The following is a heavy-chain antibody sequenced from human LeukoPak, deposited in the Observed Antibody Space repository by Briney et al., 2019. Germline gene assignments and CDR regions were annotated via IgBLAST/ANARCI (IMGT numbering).Heavy chain of an antibody. Sequence: QPGPSLRLSCATSGFTFRTSGVHWVRQAPGKGLEWVALMSSDGINTYYADSVKGRFTVSRDSSKDILYLQMNSLRADDTAIYYCAKDHAGSGRAFEYWGQGTLVTVSS. J-gene: IGHJ4*02. D-gene: IGHD3-10*01. CDR3: AKDHAGSGRAFEY. V-gene: IGHV3-30*04. CDR1: GFTFRTSG. CDR2: MSSDGINT.